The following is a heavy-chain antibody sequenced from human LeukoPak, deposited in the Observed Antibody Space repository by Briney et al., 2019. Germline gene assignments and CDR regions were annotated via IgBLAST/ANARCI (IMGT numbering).Heavy chain of an antibody. CDR3: ARERRYFYVSGSYYNVLPAFDM. V-gene: IGHV4-30-4*01. CDR2: LYYSGST. Sequence: SETLSLTCTVSGGSISSCDYYWSWIRQPPGKGLEWIGYLYYSGSTYYNPSLKSRVTISVDTSKNQFSLKLSSVTAADAAVYYCARERRYFYVSGSYYNVLPAFDMGGQGTSVSVSS. J-gene: IGHJ3*02. D-gene: IGHD3-10*01. CDR1: GGSISSCDYY.